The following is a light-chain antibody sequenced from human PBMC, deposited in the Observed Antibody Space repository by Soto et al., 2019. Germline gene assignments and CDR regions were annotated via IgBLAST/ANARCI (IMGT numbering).Light chain of an antibody. V-gene: IGLV4-69*01. J-gene: IGLJ2*01. CDR1: SGHNTYA. Sequence: QLVLTQSPSASASLGASVKLTCTLISGHNTYAVAWHQQQPEKSPRYLMKVNSDGSHIKGDGTPDRFSGSSSGAERYLTISSLQSEDEADYYCQTWGTDVVFCGGTKVTVL. CDR3: QTWGTDVV. CDR2: VNSDGSH.